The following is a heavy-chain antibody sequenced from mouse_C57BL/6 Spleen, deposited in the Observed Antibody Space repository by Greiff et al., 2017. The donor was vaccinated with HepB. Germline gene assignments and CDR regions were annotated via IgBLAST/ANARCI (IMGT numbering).Heavy chain of an antibody. Sequence: VQLQESGAELVRPGSSVKLSCKASGYTFTSYWMHWVKQRPIQGLEWIGNIDPSDSETHYNQKFKDKATLTVDKSSSTAYMQLSSLTSEDSAVYYCARVDGYYRAMDYWGQGTSVTVSS. CDR1: GYTFTSYW. V-gene: IGHV1-52*01. J-gene: IGHJ4*01. CDR3: ARVDGYYRAMDY. CDR2: IDPSDSET. D-gene: IGHD2-3*01.